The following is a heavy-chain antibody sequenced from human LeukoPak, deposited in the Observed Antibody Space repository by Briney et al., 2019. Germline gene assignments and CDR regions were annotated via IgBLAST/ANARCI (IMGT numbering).Heavy chain of an antibody. D-gene: IGHD3-22*01. CDR1: GGSISSGDYY. V-gene: IGHV4-30-4*01. Sequence: PSETLSLTCTVSGGSISSGDYYWSWIRQPPGKGLEWIGYIYYSGSTYYNPSLKSRVTISVDASKSQFSLKLSSVTAADTAVYYCARAYYDSSGPSHPWGQGTLVTVSS. CDR3: ARAYYDSSGPSHP. CDR2: IYYSGST. J-gene: IGHJ5*02.